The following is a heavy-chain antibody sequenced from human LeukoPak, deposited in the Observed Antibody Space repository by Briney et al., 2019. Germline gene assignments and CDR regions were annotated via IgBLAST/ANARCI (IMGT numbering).Heavy chain of an antibody. V-gene: IGHV3-7*01. CDR3: ARGHYQLS. J-gene: IGHJ5*02. D-gene: IGHD2-2*01. Sequence: GGSLRLSCAVSGFTFSSYWMSWVRQAPGKGVEWVASIKEEGSEKHYVDSVKGRFTISRDNAKNSLYLQMNSLRAEDTAVYYCARGHYQLSWGQGILVTVSS. CDR1: GFTFSSYW. CDR2: IKEEGSEK.